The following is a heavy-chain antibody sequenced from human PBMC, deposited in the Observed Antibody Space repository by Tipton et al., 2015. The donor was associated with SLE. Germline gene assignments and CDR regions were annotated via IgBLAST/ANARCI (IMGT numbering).Heavy chain of an antibody. D-gene: IGHD4-23*01. J-gene: IGHJ3*02. CDR3: ARATPDAFDI. V-gene: IGHV4-39*07. Sequence: LRLSCTVSGGSISSSSYYWGWIRQPPGKGLEWIGGIYHSGSTYYNPSLKSRVTISVDTSKNQFSLKLSSVTAADTAVYYCARATPDAFDIWGQGTMVTVSS. CDR1: GGSISSSSYY. CDR2: IYHSGST.